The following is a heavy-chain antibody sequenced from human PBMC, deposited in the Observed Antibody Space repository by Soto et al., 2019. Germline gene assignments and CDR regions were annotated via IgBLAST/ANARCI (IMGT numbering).Heavy chain of an antibody. J-gene: IGHJ4*02. CDR3: ARVSSSWYYFDY. V-gene: IGHV4-39*01. Sequence: LSLTCTVSGGSISSSSYYWGWLRQPPGKGLEWIGSIYYSGSTYYNPSLKSRVTISVDTSKNQFSLKLSSVTAADTAVYYCARVSSSWYYFDYWGQGTLVTVSS. CDR1: GGSISSSSYY. CDR2: IYYSGST. D-gene: IGHD6-13*01.